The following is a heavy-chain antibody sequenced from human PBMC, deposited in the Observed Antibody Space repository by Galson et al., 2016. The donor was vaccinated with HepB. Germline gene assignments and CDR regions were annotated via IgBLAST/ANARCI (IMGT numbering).Heavy chain of an antibody. V-gene: IGHV5-51*01. CDR1: GYSFSNYW. Sequence: QSGAEVKKPGESLKISCKGFGYSFSNYWIGWVRQLPGGGLEWMGVIYPGDSDTTYSPVFQGQVTISADKSTSTAYLQWSSLKASDTAIYYCARHTMVGGVIVSEGHYYYGMDVWGQGTTVIVSS. CDR2: IYPGDSDT. D-gene: IGHD3-10*01. J-gene: IGHJ6*02. CDR3: ARHTMVGGVIVSEGHYYYGMDV.